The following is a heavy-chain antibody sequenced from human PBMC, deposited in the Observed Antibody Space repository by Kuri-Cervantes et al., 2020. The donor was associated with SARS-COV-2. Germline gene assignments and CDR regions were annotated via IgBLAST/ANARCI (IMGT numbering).Heavy chain of an antibody. CDR2: VSAYNGNT. Sequence: SVKVSCKPSGYTFTSYGISWVRQAPGQGLEWMGWVSAYNGNTNYAQKLQGRVTMTTDTSTSTAYMELRSLRSDDTAVYYCARDRGSSGWSWVYYYYGMDVRGQGTTVTVSS. CDR3: ARDRGSSGWSWVYYYYGMDV. D-gene: IGHD6-19*01. CDR1: GYTFTSYG. V-gene: IGHV1-18*01. J-gene: IGHJ6*02.